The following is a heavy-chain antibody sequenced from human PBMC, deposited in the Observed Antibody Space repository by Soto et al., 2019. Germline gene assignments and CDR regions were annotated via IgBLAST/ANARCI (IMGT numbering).Heavy chain of an antibody. J-gene: IGHJ4*02. CDR1: GYIFSTYT. CDR3: ARVSFETSGYADY. D-gene: IGHD3-22*01. CDR2: INAANGNT. V-gene: IGHV1-3*01. Sequence: QVHLVQSGAEVKKPGASVKVSCKASGYIFSTYTMHWVRQAPGQRLEWMGWINAANGNTKYSQNFQGRVTISRDTSASTAYLELSSLRSEETAVYYCARVSFETSGYADYWGQGTLVTVSS.